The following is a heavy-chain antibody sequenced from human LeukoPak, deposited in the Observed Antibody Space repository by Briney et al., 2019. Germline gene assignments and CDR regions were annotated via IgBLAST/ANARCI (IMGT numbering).Heavy chain of an antibody. V-gene: IGHV3-74*01. CDR3: ARVGASVGAIDY. D-gene: IGHD1-26*01. J-gene: IGHJ4*02. CDR1: GFTFSSYS. CDR2: IKGDGSIT. Sequence: GGSLRPSCAASGFTFSSYSMNWVRQAPGKGLVWVSRIKGDGSITSYADSVKGRFTISRDNAKNTLYLQMNSLRAEDTAVYYCARVGASVGAIDYWGQGTLVTVSS.